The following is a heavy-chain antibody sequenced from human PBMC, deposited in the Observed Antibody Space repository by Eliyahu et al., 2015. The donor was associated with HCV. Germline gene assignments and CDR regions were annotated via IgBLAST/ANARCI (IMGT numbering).Heavy chain of an antibody. D-gene: IGHD5-12*01. CDR3: ARHSAYDSRYFDY. J-gene: IGHJ4*02. CDR2: INYRGNT. CDR1: GGXISPYY. Sequence: QVQLQESGPGLVKPSETLSLTCTVSGGXISPYYWXWIRQAPGKGLEWIGYINYRGNTDYNPSLMSRVTISVDTSKSQFSLNLSSVTAADTAVYYCARHSAYDSRYFDYWGQGTLVTVSS. V-gene: IGHV4-59*01.